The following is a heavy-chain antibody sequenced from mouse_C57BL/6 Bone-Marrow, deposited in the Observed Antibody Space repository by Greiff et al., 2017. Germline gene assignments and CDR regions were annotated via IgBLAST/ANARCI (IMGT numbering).Heavy chain of an antibody. CDR3: ARKSHYYGSSYDLDY. Sequence: DVMLVESGGGLVKPGGSLKLSCAASGFTFSSYAMSWVRQTPEKRLEWVATISDGGSYTYYPDNVKGRFTISRDNAKNNLYLQMSHLESEDTAKYNGARKSHYYGSSYDLDYWGQGTTLTVSS. V-gene: IGHV5-4*03. D-gene: IGHD1-1*01. CDR2: ISDGGSYT. J-gene: IGHJ2*01. CDR1: GFTFSSYA.